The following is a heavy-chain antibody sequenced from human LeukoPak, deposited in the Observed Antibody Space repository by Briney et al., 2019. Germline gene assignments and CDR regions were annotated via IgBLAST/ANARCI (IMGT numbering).Heavy chain of an antibody. D-gene: IGHD5-18*01. V-gene: IGHV4-34*01. CDR3: ARGGYSYGDDY. CDR2: INHSGST. CDR1: GGSFSGYY. Sequence: SETLSLTCVVYGGSFSGYYWSWIRQPPGKGLEWIGEINHSGSTNYNPSLKSRVTISVDTSKNQFSLKLSPVTAADTAVYYCARGGYSYGDDYWGQGTLVTVSS. J-gene: IGHJ4*02.